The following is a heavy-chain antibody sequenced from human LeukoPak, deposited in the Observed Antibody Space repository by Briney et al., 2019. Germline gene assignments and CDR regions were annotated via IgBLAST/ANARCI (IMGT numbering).Heavy chain of an antibody. Sequence: ASVKVSCKASGYTFTSYGISWVRQAPGQGLEWMGWISAYNGHTKYAQKVQGRVTMTTDTSTTTAYMELRSLRSDDTAVYYCARDDEYYYGSGSYFFWGQGTMVTVSS. CDR2: ISAYNGHT. D-gene: IGHD3-10*01. J-gene: IGHJ3*01. V-gene: IGHV1-18*01. CDR3: ARDDEYYYGSGSYFF. CDR1: GYTFTSYG.